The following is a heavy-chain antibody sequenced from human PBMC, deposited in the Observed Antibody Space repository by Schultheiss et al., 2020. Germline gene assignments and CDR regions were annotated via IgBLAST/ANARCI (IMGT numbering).Heavy chain of an antibody. D-gene: IGHD1-26*01. CDR2: IYYSGST. CDR3: ARQSQVGAPRVDYYYYGMDV. V-gene: IGHV4-31*03. J-gene: IGHJ6*02. CDR1: GGSISSGGYY. Sequence: SQTLSLTCTVSGGSISSGGYYWSWIRQHPGKGLEWIGYIYYSGSTYYNPSLKSRVTISVDTSKNQFSLKLSSVTAADTAVYYCARQSQVGAPRVDYYYYGMDVWGQGTTVTVSS.